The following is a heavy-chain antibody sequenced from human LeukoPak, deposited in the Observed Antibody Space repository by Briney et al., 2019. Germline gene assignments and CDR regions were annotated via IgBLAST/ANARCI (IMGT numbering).Heavy chain of an antibody. V-gene: IGHV3-66*01. CDR2: IYSGGNT. CDR3: AGSRLSAEYFQL. CDR1: GFTVSGNY. J-gene: IGHJ1*01. Sequence: GGSLRLSCEASGFTVSGNYMNWIRQAPGKGLEWVSVIYSGGNTYYADSVKGRFSISRDNSKNTLYLQMNSLRVEDTAVYYCAGSRLSAEYFQLWGQGTLVAVSS.